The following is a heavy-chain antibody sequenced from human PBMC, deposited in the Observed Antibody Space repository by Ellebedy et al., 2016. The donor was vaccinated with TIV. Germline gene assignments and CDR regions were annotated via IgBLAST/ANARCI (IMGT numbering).Heavy chain of an antibody. CDR2: INTNSVNP. Sequence: AASVKVSCKASGYTFASYGVNWARQAPGQGLDGMGWINTNSVNPTYAQAFTGRIVFSLDTSVSTAYLQISSLRAEDSAVYYCARTGIWGNAFDIWGQGTMVIVSS. CDR3: ARTGIWGNAFDI. J-gene: IGHJ3*02. CDR1: GYTFASYG. D-gene: IGHD7-27*01. V-gene: IGHV7-4-1*02.